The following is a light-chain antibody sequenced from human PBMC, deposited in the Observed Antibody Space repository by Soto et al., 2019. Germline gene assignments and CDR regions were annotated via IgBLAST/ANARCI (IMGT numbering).Light chain of an antibody. CDR2: AAS. CDR1: QGISNY. V-gene: IGKV1-27*01. CDR3: QKYNSAPLP. J-gene: IGKJ4*01. Sequence: DIQMTQSPSSLSASVGDRVTITCRARQGISNYLAWYQQKPGKFPKLLLYAASTLQSGVPSRFSGSGSGTYFTLTISSLQPEDFATCYFQKYNSAPLPFGGGTKVESK.